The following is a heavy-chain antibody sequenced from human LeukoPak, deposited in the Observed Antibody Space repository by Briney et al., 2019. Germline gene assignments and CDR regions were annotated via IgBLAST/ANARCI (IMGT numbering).Heavy chain of an antibody. J-gene: IGHJ4*02. Sequence: SVKVSCKASGYTFTSYDISWVRQAPGQGLEWMGRIIPIFGTANYAQKFQGRVTITTDESTSTAYMELSSLRSEDTAVYYCARKSRYSSGWNWGQGTLVTASS. CDR2: IIPIFGTA. D-gene: IGHD6-19*01. CDR1: GYTFTSYD. V-gene: IGHV1-69*05. CDR3: ARKSRYSSGWN.